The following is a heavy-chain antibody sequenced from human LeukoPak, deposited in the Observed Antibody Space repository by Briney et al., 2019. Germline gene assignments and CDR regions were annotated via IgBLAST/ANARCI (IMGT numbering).Heavy chain of an antibody. V-gene: IGHV3-49*04. J-gene: IGHJ4*02. CDR2: IRSKTHGGTT. D-gene: IGHD3-3*01. Sequence: GGSLRLSCTTSGFRFGDYAMSWVRQAPGKGLEWVGFIRSKTHGGTTEYAASVKGRFTISRDDSKSIAYVQMNSLKTEDTAVYYCTRDGIPETNWSGYYIDYWGQGTLVTVSS. CDR1: GFRFGDYA. CDR3: TRDGIPETNWSGYYIDY.